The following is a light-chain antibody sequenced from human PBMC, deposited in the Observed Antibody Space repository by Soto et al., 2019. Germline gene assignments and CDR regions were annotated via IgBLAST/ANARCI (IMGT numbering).Light chain of an antibody. CDR1: QSVSSNY. CDR3: QQYGSSPIT. CDR2: GAS. J-gene: IGKJ5*01. V-gene: IGKV3-20*01. Sequence: EIVLTQSPGTLSLSPGERATLSCRASQSVSSNYLAWYQQKSGQAPRLLIYGASSRATGIPDRFSDSGSGTDFTLTISRLEPEDFAAYCCQQYGSSPITFGQGTRLEIK.